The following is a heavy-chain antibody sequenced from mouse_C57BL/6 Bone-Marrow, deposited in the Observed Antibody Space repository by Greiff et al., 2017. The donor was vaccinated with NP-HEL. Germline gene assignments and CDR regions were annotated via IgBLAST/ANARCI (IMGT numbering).Heavy chain of an antibody. Sequence: EVQGVESGGGLVQPKGSLKLSCAASGFSFNTYAMNWVRQAPGKGLEWVARIRSKSNNYATYYADSVKDRFTISRDDSESMLYLQMNNLKTEDTAMYYCVRQRGLRQGYYAMDDWGQGTSVTVSS. V-gene: IGHV10-1*01. D-gene: IGHD2-4*01. CDR1: GFSFNTYA. CDR3: VRQRGLRQGYYAMDD. CDR2: IRSKSNNYAT. J-gene: IGHJ4*01.